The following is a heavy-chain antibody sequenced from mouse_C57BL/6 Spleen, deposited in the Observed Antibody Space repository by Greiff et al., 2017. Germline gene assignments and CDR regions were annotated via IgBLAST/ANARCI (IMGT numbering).Heavy chain of an antibody. CDR2: FYPGSGSI. CDR1: GYTFTEYT. D-gene: IGHD1-1*01. CDR3: ARHEDPYYYGSRGFAY. Sequence: QVQLQQSGAELVKPGASVKLSCKASGYTFTEYTIHWVKQRSGQGLAWIGWFYPGSGSIKYNEKFKDKATLTADKSSSTVYMELSRLTSEDSAVYCCARHEDPYYYGSRGFAYWGQGTLVTVSA. J-gene: IGHJ3*01. V-gene: IGHV1-62-2*01.